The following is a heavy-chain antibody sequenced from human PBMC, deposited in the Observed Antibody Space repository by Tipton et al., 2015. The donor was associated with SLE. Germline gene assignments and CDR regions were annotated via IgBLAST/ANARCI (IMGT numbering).Heavy chain of an antibody. CDR3: AKYNWAFNY. J-gene: IGHJ4*02. CDR1: GFTFSDYW. CDR2: IKQDGSEK. D-gene: IGHD1-20*01. V-gene: IGHV3-7*01. Sequence: SLRLSCAASGFTFSDYWMSWVRQAPGKGLEWVAKIKQDGSEKYYVDSVKGRFTISRDNAENSLFLQMNSLRAEDTAVYYCAKYNWAFNYWGQGTLVTVSS.